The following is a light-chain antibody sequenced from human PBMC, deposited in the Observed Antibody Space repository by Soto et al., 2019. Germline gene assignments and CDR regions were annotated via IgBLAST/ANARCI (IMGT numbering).Light chain of an antibody. CDR2: EVS. J-gene: IGLJ1*01. V-gene: IGLV2-14*01. Sequence: QYALTQPASVSGSPGQSITISCTGTSSDVGGYNYVSWYQQHPGKAPKPMIYEVSNRPSGVSNRFSGSKSGNTASLTISGLQAEDEADYYCTSYTSSSIDYVFGTATKVTVL. CDR3: TSYTSSSIDYV. CDR1: SSDVGGYNY.